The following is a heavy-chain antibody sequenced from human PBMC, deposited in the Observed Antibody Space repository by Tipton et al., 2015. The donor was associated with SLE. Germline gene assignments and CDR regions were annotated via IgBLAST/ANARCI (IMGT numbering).Heavy chain of an antibody. Sequence: SLRLSCAASGFNFDDYATHWVRQVPGKGLEWVSAISWNSGSVGYADSVKGRFTISRDNAKNSLYLQMDSLRAEDTALYYCAKDEKSGYNLGLLDFWGQGTLVTVSA. J-gene: IGHJ4*02. CDR2: ISWNSGSV. CDR1: GFNFDDYA. D-gene: IGHD5-24*01. CDR3: AKDEKSGYNLGLLDF. V-gene: IGHV3-9*01.